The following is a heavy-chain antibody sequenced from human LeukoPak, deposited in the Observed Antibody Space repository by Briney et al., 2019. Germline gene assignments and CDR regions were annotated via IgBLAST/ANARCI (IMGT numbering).Heavy chain of an antibody. CDR3: AGRGYSYAEPFDY. Sequence: TGGSLRLSCAASGFTFSSYGMHWVRQAPGEGLEWVAVISYDGSNKYYADSVKGRSTISRDNSKNTLYLQMNSLRAEDTAVYYCAGRGYSYAEPFDYWGQGTLVTVSS. V-gene: IGHV3-30*03. D-gene: IGHD5-18*01. CDR2: ISYDGSNK. CDR1: GFTFSSYG. J-gene: IGHJ4*02.